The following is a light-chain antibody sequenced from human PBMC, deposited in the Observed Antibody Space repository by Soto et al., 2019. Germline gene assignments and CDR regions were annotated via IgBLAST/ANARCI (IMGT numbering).Light chain of an antibody. CDR3: QQYYSTPWT. V-gene: IGKV3-15*01. J-gene: IGKJ1*01. CDR2: RTS. Sequence: EIVMTQSPATLSVSPGERATLSCRASQSISSNLAWYQQKPGQAPRLLMFRTSSRATGFPARFSGSWSGTEFTLTISSLQSEDFAVYYCQQYYSTPWTFGQGTKVDIK. CDR1: QSISSN.